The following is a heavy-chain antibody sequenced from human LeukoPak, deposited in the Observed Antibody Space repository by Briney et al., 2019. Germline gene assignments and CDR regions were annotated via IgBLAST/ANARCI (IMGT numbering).Heavy chain of an antibody. J-gene: IGHJ1*01. CDR3: ARRGRYFQH. Sequence: PGGSLKISCKGSGYPFTSYWIGWVRQMPGKGLGWMGTIYPGDSDTRCSPSFQGQVTISADKSISTAYLQWSSLKASDTAMYYCARRGRYFQHWGQGTLVTVSS. CDR2: IYPGDSDT. CDR1: GYPFTSYW. V-gene: IGHV5-51*01.